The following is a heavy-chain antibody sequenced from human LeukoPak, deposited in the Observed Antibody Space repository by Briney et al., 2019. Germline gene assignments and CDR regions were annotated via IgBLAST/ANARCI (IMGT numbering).Heavy chain of an antibody. CDR3: ARGGSKQWLVDDS. J-gene: IGHJ4*02. CDR1: GGSVSGYY. V-gene: IGHV4-59*02. D-gene: IGHD6-19*01. Sequence: SETLSLTCTVSGGSVSGYYWSWIRQPPGKGLEWIGYIHYSGSTNYNPSLKSRVTISVDTSKNQFSLKLSSVTAADTAIYYCARGGSKQWLVDDSWGQGTLVTVPS. CDR2: IHYSGST.